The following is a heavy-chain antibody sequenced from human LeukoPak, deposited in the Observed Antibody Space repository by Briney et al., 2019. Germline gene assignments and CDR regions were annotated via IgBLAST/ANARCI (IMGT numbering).Heavy chain of an antibody. Sequence: GGSLRLSCAASGFTFSDYYMSWIRLAPGKGLEWVSYVTGSGDIASYADSVRGRFTISRDNAKNTLYLQMRSLRVEDTALYYCARDLRGIYDYWGQGTLVTVSS. CDR2: VTGSGDIA. V-gene: IGHV3-11*04. CDR3: ARDLRGIYDY. D-gene: IGHD3-16*01. J-gene: IGHJ4*02. CDR1: GFTFSDYY.